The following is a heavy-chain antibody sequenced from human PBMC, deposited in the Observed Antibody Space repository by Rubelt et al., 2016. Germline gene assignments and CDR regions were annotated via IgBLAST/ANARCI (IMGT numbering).Heavy chain of an antibody. CDR1: GYSISSGYY. V-gene: IGHV4-38-2*02. Sequence: QVQLQESGPGLVKPSETLSLTCTVSGYSISSGYYWGWIRQPPGKWLEWIGSIYHSGSTYYNPSLKSRVTISEDTSKNQFSLKLSSVTAADTAVYYCARALRTDGGDYHRGYFAFWGQGTLVTVSS. CDR2: IYHSGST. CDR3: ARALRTDGGDYHRGYFAF. J-gene: IGHJ4*02. D-gene: IGHD2-21*01.